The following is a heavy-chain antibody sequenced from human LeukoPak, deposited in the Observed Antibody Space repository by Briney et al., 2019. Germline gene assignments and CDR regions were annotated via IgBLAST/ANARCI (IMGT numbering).Heavy chain of an antibody. CDR1: GFTFNDYG. CDR3: AKDQIYSSSTRCYYFDY. CDR2: IRYDGSNK. D-gene: IGHD2-2*01. V-gene: IGHV3-30*02. Sequence: GGSLRLSCAASGFTFNDYGMNWVRQAPGKGLEWVAFIRYDGSNKYYADSVKGRFTISRDNSKNTLYLQMNSLRAEDTAVYYCAKDQIYSSSTRCYYFDYWGQGTLVTVSS. J-gene: IGHJ4*02.